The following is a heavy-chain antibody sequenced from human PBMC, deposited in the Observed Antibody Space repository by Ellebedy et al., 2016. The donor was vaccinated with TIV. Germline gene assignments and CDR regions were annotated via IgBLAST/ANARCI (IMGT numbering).Heavy chain of an antibody. CDR1: GFTFSSYA. J-gene: IGHJ4*02. D-gene: IGHD6-19*01. CDR2: ISGCGGST. V-gene: IGHV3-23*01. Sequence: GGSLRLSXAASGFTFSSYAMSWVRQAPGKGLEWVSGISGCGGSTYYADSVKGRFTISRDNSKNTVYLQMDSLRAGDTAIYYCARESQTRGWYTVEYWGQGTPVTVSS. CDR3: ARESQTRGWYTVEY.